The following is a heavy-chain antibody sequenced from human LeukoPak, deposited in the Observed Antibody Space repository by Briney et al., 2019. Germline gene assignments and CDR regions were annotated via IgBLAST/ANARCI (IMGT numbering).Heavy chain of an antibody. CDR3: ARETTDPTRAGLGINY. Sequence: PSETLSLTCTVSGGSISSSSYYWGWIRQPPGKGLEWIGSIYYSGSTYYNPSLKSRVTISVDTSKNQFSLKLSSVTAADTAVYYCARETTDPTRAGLGINYWGQGTLVTVSS. J-gene: IGHJ4*02. V-gene: IGHV4-39*02. CDR2: IYYSGST. D-gene: IGHD7-27*01. CDR1: GGSISSSSYY.